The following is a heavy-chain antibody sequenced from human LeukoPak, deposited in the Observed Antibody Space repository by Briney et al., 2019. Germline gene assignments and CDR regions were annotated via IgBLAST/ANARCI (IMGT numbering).Heavy chain of an antibody. CDR1: GFTFNNYG. CDR3: ATDVPAVTIFGY. CDR2: INSDGSST. J-gene: IGHJ4*02. D-gene: IGHD2-2*01. Sequence: GRSLRLSCAASGFTFNNYGMHWVRQAPGTGLVWVSLINSDGSSTNYADSVKGRFTISRDNAKNTLYLQMNSLRAEDTAVYYCATDVPAVTIFGYWGQGTLVTVSS. V-gene: IGHV3-74*01.